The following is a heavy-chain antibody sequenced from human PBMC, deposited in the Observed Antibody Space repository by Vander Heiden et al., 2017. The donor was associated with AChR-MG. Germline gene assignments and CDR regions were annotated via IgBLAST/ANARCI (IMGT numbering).Heavy chain of an antibody. CDR3: ARDRLPNWKRRGLGYYYYGMDV. D-gene: IGHD1-1*01. V-gene: IGHV1-69*01. Sequence: QVQLVQSGAEVKKPGSSVKVSCKASGGTFSSYAISWVRQAPGQGLEWMGGIIPIFGTANYAQKFQGRVTITADESTSTAYMELSSLRSEDTAVYYCARDRLPNWKRRGLGYYYYGMDVWGQGTTVTVSS. CDR1: GGTFSSYA. CDR2: IIPIFGTA. J-gene: IGHJ6*02.